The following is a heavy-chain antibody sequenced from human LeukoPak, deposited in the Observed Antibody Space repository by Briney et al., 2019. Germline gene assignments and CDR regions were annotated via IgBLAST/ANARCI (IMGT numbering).Heavy chain of an antibody. CDR2: ISYDGSNK. Sequence: PGRSLRLSCAASGFTFSSYAMHWVRRAPGKGLEWVAVISYDGSNKYYADSVKGRFTISRDNSKNTLYLQMNSLRAEDTAVYYCARDRGRDGYKQYPRFDYWGQGTLVTVSS. V-gene: IGHV3-30-3*01. D-gene: IGHD5-24*01. J-gene: IGHJ4*02. CDR1: GFTFSSYA. CDR3: ARDRGRDGYKQYPRFDY.